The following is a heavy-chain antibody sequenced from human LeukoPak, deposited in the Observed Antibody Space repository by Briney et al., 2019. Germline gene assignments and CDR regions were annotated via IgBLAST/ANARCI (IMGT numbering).Heavy chain of an antibody. V-gene: IGHV3-23*01. CDR3: ARDGIVVVVAAFDY. CDR2: ISGSGGST. Sequence: GGSLRLSCAASGFTFSSYAMSWVRQAPGKGLEWVSAISGSGGSTYYADSVKGRFTISRDNAKNSLYLQMNSLRAEDTAVYYCARDGIVVVVAAFDYWGQGTLVTVSS. J-gene: IGHJ4*02. D-gene: IGHD2-15*01. CDR1: GFTFSSYA.